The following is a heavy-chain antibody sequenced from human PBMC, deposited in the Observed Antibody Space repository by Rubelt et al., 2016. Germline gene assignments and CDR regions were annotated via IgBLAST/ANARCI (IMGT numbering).Heavy chain of an antibody. CDR1: GYTFTSYG. V-gene: IGHV1-18*01. CDR2: ISANNGDT. J-gene: IGHJ4*02. Sequence: QVQLVQSGAELKKPGASVKVSCKASGYTFTSYGFDWVRQAPGLGLEWMGWISANNGDTDYAQKVQGRVTLTTDKSTSTAYMELRSLRSDDTAVYYCARAPRSTAAADYWGQGTLVTVSS. CDR3: ARAPRSTAAADY. D-gene: IGHD6-13*01.